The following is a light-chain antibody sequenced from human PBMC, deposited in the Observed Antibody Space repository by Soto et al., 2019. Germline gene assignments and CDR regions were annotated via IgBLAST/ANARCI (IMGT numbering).Light chain of an antibody. V-gene: IGKV1-9*01. CDR2: FAS. CDR3: QQINDYPIT. J-gene: IGKJ5*01. CDR1: QGINSK. Sequence: DIHLTQSPSFLSASVGDRVTMTCRASQGINSKLAWYHQKPGKAPKLLIYFASTLQSGVPSRFSGSGSGTEFTLTISSLQPEDFATYYCQQINDYPITFGLGTRLEIK.